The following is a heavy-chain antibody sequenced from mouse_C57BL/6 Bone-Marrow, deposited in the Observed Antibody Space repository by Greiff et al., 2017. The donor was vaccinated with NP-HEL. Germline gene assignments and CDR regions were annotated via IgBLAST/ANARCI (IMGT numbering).Heavy chain of an antibody. V-gene: IGHV1-42*01. CDR3: ARFGTTVVAPYYYAMDY. Sequence: VQLQQSGPELVKPGASVKISCKASGYSFTGYYMNWVKQSPEKSLEWIGEINPSTGGTTYNQKFKAKATLTVDKSSSTAYMQLKSLTSEDSAVYYCARFGTTVVAPYYYAMDYWGQGTSVTVSS. CDR2: INPSTGGT. CDR1: GYSFTGYY. D-gene: IGHD1-1*01. J-gene: IGHJ4*01.